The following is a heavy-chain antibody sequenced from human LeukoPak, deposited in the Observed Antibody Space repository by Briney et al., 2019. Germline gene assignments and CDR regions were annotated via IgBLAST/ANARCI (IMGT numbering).Heavy chain of an antibody. CDR2: INPNSGGT. J-gene: IGHJ4*02. D-gene: IGHD6-6*01. V-gene: IGHV1-2*02. CDR1: GYTFSEYY. CDR3: ARSSIAALGSAYYFDY. Sequence: VASVKVSCKTSGYTFSEYYIYWVRQAPGQGLEWMGWINPNSGGTNYAQKFQGRVTMTRDTSISTAYMELSRLRSDDTAVYYCARSSIAALGSAYYFDYWGQGTLVTVSS.